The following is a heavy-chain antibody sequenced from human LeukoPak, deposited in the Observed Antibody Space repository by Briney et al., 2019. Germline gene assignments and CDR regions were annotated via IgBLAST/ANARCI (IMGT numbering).Heavy chain of an antibody. CDR3: ARGYYYDRSGYWRNWYLDL. J-gene: IGHJ2*01. V-gene: IGHV3-13*01. Sequence: PGGSLRLSCAASGFTFSSYDMHWVRQATGKGLEWVSAIGTAGDTYYPGSVKGRFTISRENAKNSLYLQMNSLRAGDTAVYYCARGYYYDRSGYWRNWYLDLWGRGTPVTVSS. D-gene: IGHD3-22*01. CDR1: GFTFSSYD. CDR2: IGTAGDT.